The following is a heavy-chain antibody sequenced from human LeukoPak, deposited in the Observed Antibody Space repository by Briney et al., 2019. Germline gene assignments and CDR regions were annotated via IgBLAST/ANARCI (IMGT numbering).Heavy chain of an antibody. CDR1: GGSISSYY. J-gene: IGHJ4*02. CDR2: IYYSGST. D-gene: IGHD2-2*01. Sequence: SETLSLTCTVSGGSISSYYWSWIRQPPGKGLEWIGYIYYSGSTNYDPSLKSRVTISVDTSKNQFSLKLSSVTAADTAVYYCARGTDSLFDYWGQGTLVTVSS. CDR3: ARGTDSLFDY. V-gene: IGHV4-59*01.